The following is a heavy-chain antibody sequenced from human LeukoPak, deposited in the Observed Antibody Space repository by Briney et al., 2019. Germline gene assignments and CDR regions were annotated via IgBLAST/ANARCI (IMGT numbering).Heavy chain of an antibody. V-gene: IGHV4-39*01. D-gene: IGHD2-15*01. J-gene: IGHJ6*01. CDR1: GGSISDSSYY. Sequence: SETLSLTCTVSGGSISDSSYYWGWIRQPPGQGLEWIVSIYFSRNVYYHPSPRNRVTISYDTSKNQFSLKVTSVTAADAAVYYCAGCRFCSGGNCFLGRYGRVVWGRGTTVTVSS. CDR3: AGCRFCSGGNCFLGRYGRVV. CDR2: IYFSRNV.